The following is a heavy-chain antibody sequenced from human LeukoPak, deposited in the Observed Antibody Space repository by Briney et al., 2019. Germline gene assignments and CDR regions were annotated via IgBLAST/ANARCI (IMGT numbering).Heavy chain of an antibody. CDR2: IYYSGST. V-gene: IGHV4-59*01. CDR3: ARAHYGSGSYNWFDP. D-gene: IGHD3-10*01. Sequence: SSETLSLTCTVSGGSISSYYWSWIRQLPGKGLEWIGYIYYSGSTNYNPSLKSRVTISVDTSKNQFSLKLSSVTAADTAVYYCARAHYGSGSYNWFDPWGQGTLVTVSS. J-gene: IGHJ5*02. CDR1: GGSISSYY.